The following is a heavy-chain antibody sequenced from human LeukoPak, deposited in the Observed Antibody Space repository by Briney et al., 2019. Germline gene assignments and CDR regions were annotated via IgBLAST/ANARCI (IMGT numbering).Heavy chain of an antibody. CDR2: IKQDGSEK. Sequence: GGSLRLSCAASGFTFSSYWMSWVRQAPGKGLEWVANIKQDGSEKYYVDSVKGRFTISRDNAKNSLYLQMNSLRAEDTAVYYCAGVWGYDFWSGVAFDIWGQGTMVTVSS. J-gene: IGHJ3*02. D-gene: IGHD3-3*01. V-gene: IGHV3-7*01. CDR1: GFTFSSYW. CDR3: AGVWGYDFWSGVAFDI.